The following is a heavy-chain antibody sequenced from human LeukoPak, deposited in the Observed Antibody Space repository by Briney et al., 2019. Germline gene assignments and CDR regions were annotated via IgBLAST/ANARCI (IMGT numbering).Heavy chain of an antibody. CDR2: ITPNSGGT. V-gene: IGHV1-2*02. CDR3: ARVLYSGSYYGAFDI. J-gene: IGHJ3*02. Sequence: ASVKVSCKASGYTFTAYYVHWVRQAPGQGLEWMGWITPNSGGTKYAQKFQGRVTMTRDTSISTAYMELSGLRSDDTAVYYCARVLYSGSYYGAFDIWGQGTMVTVSS. CDR1: GYTFTAYY. D-gene: IGHD1-26*01.